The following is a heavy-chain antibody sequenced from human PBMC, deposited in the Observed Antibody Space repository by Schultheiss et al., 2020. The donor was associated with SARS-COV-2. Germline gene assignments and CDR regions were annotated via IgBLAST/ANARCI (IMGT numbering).Heavy chain of an antibody. V-gene: IGHV3-49*04. CDR3: TRDVITFGGVIWFDP. Sequence: GGSLRLSCTASGFTFGDDAMSWVRQAPGKGLEWVGFIRSKAYGGTTEYAASVKGRFTISRDDSKSIAYLQMNSLKTEDTAVYYCTRDVITFGGVIWFDPWGQGTLVTVSS. CDR2: IRSKAYGGTT. J-gene: IGHJ5*02. D-gene: IGHD3-16*01. CDR1: GFTFGDDA.